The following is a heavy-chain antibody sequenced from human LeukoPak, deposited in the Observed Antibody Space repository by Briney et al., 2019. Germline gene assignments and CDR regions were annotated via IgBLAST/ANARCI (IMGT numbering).Heavy chain of an antibody. D-gene: IGHD2-8*01. J-gene: IGHJ4*02. CDR2: ISGSGGNT. V-gene: IGHV3-23*01. CDR1: GFTFSNTW. CDR3: ARAEPYCTNGVCYQGDY. Sequence: GGSLRLSCAASGFTFSNTWMSWVRQAPGKGLEWVSAISGSGGNTYYADSVKGRFTISRDYSKNTLYLQMNSLRAEDTAVYYCARAEPYCTNGVCYQGDYWGQGTLVTVSS.